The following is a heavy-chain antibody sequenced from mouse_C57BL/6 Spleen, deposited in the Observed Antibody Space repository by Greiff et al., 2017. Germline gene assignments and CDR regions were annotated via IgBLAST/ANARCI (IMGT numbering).Heavy chain of an antibody. D-gene: IGHD1-1*01. J-gene: IGHJ4*01. CDR3: AALTTVVATKAMDY. Sequence: VKLQESGAELARPGASVKLSCKASGYTFTSYGISWVKQRTGQGLEWIGEIYPRSGNTYYNEKFKGKATLTADKSSSTAYMELRSLTSEDSAVYFCAALTTVVATKAMDYWGQGTSVTVSS. CDR2: IYPRSGNT. V-gene: IGHV1-81*01. CDR1: GYTFTSYG.